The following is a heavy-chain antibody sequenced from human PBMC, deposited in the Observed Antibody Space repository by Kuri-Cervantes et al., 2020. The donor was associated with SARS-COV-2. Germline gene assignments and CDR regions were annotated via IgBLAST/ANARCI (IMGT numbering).Heavy chain of an antibody. CDR2: VSYDGSDN. Sequence: GESLKISCATSGFSFSSYAMHWVRQAPGKGPEWVAVVSYDGSDNDYADSVKGRFSISRDNSKNTLCLQMNSLRAEDTAVYYCAKDLAHSGSYYNHWGFDYWGQGTLVTVSS. D-gene: IGHD1-26*01. V-gene: IGHV3-30*04. J-gene: IGHJ4*02. CDR1: GFSFSSYA. CDR3: AKDLAHSGSYYNHWGFDY.